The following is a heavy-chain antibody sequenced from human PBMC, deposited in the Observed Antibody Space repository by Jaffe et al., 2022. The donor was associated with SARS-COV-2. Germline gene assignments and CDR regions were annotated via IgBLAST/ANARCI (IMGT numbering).Heavy chain of an antibody. CDR2: IYYSGST. Sequence: QVQLQESGPGLVKPSETLSLTCTVSGGSISSYYWSWIRQPPGKGLEWIGYIYYSGSTNYNPSLKSRVTISVDTSKNQFSLKLSSVTAADTAVYYCARDQEAHLTSWFDPWGQGTLVTVSS. CDR3: ARDQEAHLTSWFDP. J-gene: IGHJ5*02. V-gene: IGHV4-59*01. CDR1: GGSISSYY. D-gene: IGHD3-16*01.